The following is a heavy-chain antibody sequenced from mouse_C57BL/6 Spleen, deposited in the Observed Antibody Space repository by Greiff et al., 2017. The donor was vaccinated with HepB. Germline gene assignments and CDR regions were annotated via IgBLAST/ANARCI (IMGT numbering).Heavy chain of an antibody. CDR1: GYAFSSSW. V-gene: IGHV1-82*01. CDR3: AHYSNFDY. CDR2: IYPGDGDT. D-gene: IGHD2-5*01. J-gene: IGHJ2*01. Sequence: QVQLKESGPELVKPGASVKISCKASGYAFSSSWMNWVKQRPGKGLEWIGRIYPGDGDTNYNGKFKGKATLTADKSSSTAYMQLSSLTSEDSAVYFCAHYSNFDYWGQGTTLTVSS.